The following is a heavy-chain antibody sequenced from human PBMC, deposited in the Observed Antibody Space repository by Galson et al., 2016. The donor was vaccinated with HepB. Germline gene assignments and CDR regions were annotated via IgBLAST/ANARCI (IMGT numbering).Heavy chain of an antibody. V-gene: IGHV3-23*01. CDR1: GFTFSTYA. Sequence: SLRLSCAASGFTFSTYAMTWVRQAPGKGLEWVSTITNSGLNTKYADAVKGRFTVSRDNSKNTLYLQVSSLRVEDTAIYYCAKDRNYENGGYRHDRAFDVWGQGTMVTVS. J-gene: IGHJ3*01. CDR2: ITNSGLNT. D-gene: IGHD3-22*01. CDR3: AKDRNYENGGYRHDRAFDV.